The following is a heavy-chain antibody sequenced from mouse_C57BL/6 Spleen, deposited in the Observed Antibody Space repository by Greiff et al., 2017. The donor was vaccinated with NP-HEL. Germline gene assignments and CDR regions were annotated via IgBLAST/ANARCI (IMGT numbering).Heavy chain of an antibody. CDR3: ARPVGYAMDY. CDR1: GFTFSDYG. D-gene: IGHD1-1*02. CDR2: ISSGSSTI. V-gene: IGHV5-17*01. Sequence: EVKVVESGGGLVKPGGSLKLSCAASGFTFSDYGMHWVRQAPEKGLEWVAYISSGSSTIYYADTVKGRFTISRDNAKNTLFLQMTSLRSEDTAMYYCARPVGYAMDYWGQGTSVTVSS. J-gene: IGHJ4*01.